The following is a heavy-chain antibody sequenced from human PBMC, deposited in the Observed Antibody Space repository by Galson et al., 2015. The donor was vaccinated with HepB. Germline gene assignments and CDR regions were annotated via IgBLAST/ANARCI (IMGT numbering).Heavy chain of an antibody. V-gene: IGHV3-23*01. CDR1: GFTFTTYG. CDR3: AKDWARGVIRFYFDY. J-gene: IGHJ4*02. D-gene: IGHD3-10*01. CDR2: ITDNGDEI. Sequence: SLRLSCAASGFTFTTYGLAWVRQAPGKGLEWVSAITDNGDEIHYADSVKGRFTISRDNSKSTVYLQMNSLRAEDTAVYYCAKDWARGVIRFYFDYWGQGTLVTVSS.